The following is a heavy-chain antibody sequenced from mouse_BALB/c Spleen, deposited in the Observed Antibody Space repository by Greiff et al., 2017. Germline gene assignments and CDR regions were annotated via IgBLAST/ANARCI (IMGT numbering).Heavy chain of an antibody. J-gene: IGHJ4*01. CDR1: GYAFSSYW. V-gene: IGHV1-80*01. CDR3: ARSLYYGYAMDY. D-gene: IGHD1-1*01. Sequence: VQLQQSGTVLARPGASVKMSCKASGYAFSSYWMNWVKQRPGQGLEWIGQIYPGDGDTNYNGKFKGKATLTADKSSSTAYMQLSSLTSEDSAVYFCARSLYYGYAMDYWGQGTSVTVSS. CDR2: IYPGDGDT.